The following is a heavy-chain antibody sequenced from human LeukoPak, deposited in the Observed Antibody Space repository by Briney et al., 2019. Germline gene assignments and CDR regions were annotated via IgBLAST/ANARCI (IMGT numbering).Heavy chain of an antibody. CDR3: ARIVVVTAIDY. CDR1: GGSISSSSYY. V-gene: IGHV4-39*07. CDR2: IYYSGST. Sequence: SETLSLTCTVSGGSISSSSYYWGWIRQPPGKGLEWIGSIYYSGSTYYNPSLKSRVTISVDTSKNQFSLKLSSVTAADTAVYYRARIVVVTAIDYWGQGTLVTVSS. J-gene: IGHJ4*02. D-gene: IGHD2-21*02.